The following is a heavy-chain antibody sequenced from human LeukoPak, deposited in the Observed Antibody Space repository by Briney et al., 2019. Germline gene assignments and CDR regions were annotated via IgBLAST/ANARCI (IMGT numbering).Heavy chain of an antibody. Sequence: GGSLRLSCAASGFTFSSYAMSWVRQAPGKGLEWVSAISGSGGSTYYADSVKGRFTISRDNSKNPLYLQMNSLRAEDTAVYHCAKKPVRGFGWFDPWGQGTLVTVSS. CDR3: AKKPVRGFGWFDP. CDR2: ISGSGGST. V-gene: IGHV3-23*01. CDR1: GFTFSSYA. J-gene: IGHJ5*02. D-gene: IGHD3-10*01.